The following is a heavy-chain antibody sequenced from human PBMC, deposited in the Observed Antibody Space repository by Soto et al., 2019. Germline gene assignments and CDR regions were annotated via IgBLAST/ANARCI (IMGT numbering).Heavy chain of an antibody. CDR2: INPSGGST. D-gene: IGHD6-13*01. J-gene: IGHJ6*02. Sequence: ASVKVSCKASGYTFTGYYMHWVRQAPGQGLEWMGIINPSGGSTTYAQKFQGRVTMTEDTSTDTAYMELSSLRSEDTALYYCATKGRWYVGYYYYGMDVWGQGTAVTVS. V-gene: IGHV1-46*01. CDR1: GYTFTGYY. CDR3: ATKGRWYVGYYYYGMDV.